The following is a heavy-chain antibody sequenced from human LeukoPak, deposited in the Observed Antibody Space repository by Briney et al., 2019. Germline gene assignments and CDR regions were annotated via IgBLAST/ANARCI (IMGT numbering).Heavy chain of an antibody. J-gene: IGHJ4*02. CDR3: ARSPPPYCGGDCYTTFDY. V-gene: IGHV3-7*01. Sequence: GGSLRLSCAASGFTFSSYWMSWVRQAPGKGLEWVANIKQDGSEKYYVDSVKGRFTISRDNAKNSLYLQMNSLRAEDTAVYYCARSPPPYCGGDCYTTFDYWGQGTLVTVSS. CDR1: GFTFSSYW. D-gene: IGHD2-21*02. CDR2: IKQDGSEK.